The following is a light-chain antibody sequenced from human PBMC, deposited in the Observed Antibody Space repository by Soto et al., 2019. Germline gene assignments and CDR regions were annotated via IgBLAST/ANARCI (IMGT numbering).Light chain of an antibody. CDR3: PQYHTSSIT. CDR1: QSISNW. V-gene: IGKV1-5*01. Sequence: DIQMTQSPSTLPSYVGDRVTITCRASQSISNWLAWYQQKPGTAPKLLIYDASTLERGVPSRFSGTGSGTEFTLTIDRLQPDDFATYYSPQYHTSSITFGQGTRLEI. J-gene: IGKJ5*01. CDR2: DAS.